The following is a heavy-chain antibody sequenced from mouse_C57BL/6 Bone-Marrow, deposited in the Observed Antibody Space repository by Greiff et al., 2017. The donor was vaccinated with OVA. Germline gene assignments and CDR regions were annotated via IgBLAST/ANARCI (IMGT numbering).Heavy chain of an antibody. CDR1: GFTFSDYG. Sequence: DVQLQESGGGLVKPGGSLKLSCAASGFTFSDYGMHWVRQAPEKGLEWVSYISSGSSTIYYAYTVKGRFTISRDNAKNTLFLQMTSLRSEDTAMYYCALGSYYGSSYWYFDVWGTGTTVTVSS. CDR2: ISSGSSTI. J-gene: IGHJ1*03. D-gene: IGHD1-1*01. V-gene: IGHV5-17*01. CDR3: ALGSYYGSSYWYFDV.